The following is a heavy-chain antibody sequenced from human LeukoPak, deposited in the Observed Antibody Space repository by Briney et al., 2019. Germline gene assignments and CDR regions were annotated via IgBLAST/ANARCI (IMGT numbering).Heavy chain of an antibody. D-gene: IGHD2/OR15-2a*01. CDR2: IYYSGST. CDR3: ARHPANTYHILFDY. CDR1: GGSISSGDYY. Sequence: SETLSLTCTVSGGSISSGDYYWSWIRQPPGKGLEWIGYIYYSGSTYYNPSLKSRVTISVDTSKNQFSLKLSSVTAADTAVYYCARHPANTYHILFDYWGQGTLVTVSS. V-gene: IGHV4-30-4*01. J-gene: IGHJ4*02.